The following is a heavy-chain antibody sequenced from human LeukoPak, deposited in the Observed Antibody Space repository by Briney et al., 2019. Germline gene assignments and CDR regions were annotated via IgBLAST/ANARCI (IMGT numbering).Heavy chain of an antibody. Sequence: PGGSLRLSCAASGFTFSSYWMHWVPQAPGKGLVWVSRINSDGSSTSYADSVKGRFTISRDNAKNTLYLQMNSLRAEDMAVYYCAVATTRHYFDYWGRGTLVTVSS. D-gene: IGHD5-12*01. CDR3: AVATTRHYFDY. J-gene: IGHJ4*02. CDR1: GFTFSSYW. V-gene: IGHV3-74*01. CDR2: INSDGSST.